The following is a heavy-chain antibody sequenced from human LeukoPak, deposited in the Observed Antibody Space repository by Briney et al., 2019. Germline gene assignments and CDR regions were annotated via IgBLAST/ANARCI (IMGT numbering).Heavy chain of an antibody. J-gene: IGHJ5*02. D-gene: IGHD3-10*01. CDR1: GYSISSGHY. Sequence: MSSETLSLTCTVSGYSISSGHYWGWIRQPPGKGLEWIGSMYHSGSTYYNPPLRSRVTISEDTSKNQGSLKLRSVTAADTAVYYRSRGPRFGELLWHWFDPWGQGTLVTVSS. V-gene: IGHV4-38-2*02. CDR3: SRGPRFGELLWHWFDP. CDR2: MYHSGST.